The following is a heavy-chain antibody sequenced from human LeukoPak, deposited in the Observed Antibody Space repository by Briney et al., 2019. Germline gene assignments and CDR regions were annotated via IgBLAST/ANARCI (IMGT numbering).Heavy chain of an antibody. V-gene: IGHV4-39*01. D-gene: IGHD4-11*01. CDR1: GFTFSDYY. CDR2: IYYSGST. Sequence: PGGSLRLSCAASGFTFSDYYMRWIRQAPGKGLEWIGSIYYSGSTYYNPSLKSRVTIPVDTSKNQFSLKLSSVTAADTAVYYCARLGLLTTTLFDYWGQGTLVTVSS. J-gene: IGHJ4*02. CDR3: ARLGLLTTTLFDY.